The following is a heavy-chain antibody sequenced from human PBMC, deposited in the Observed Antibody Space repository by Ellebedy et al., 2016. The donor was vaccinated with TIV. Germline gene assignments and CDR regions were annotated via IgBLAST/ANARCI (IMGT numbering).Heavy chain of an antibody. J-gene: IGHJ6*03. CDR1: GFTFADYA. CDR3: AKSASIIENFYYMDV. V-gene: IGHV3-43D*03. CDR2: VSWDGGST. Sequence: GGSLRLSCAASGFTFADYAMHWVRQAPGKGLEWVSLVSWDGGSTHYADSVKGRFTISRDNSKNSLSLQMNSLRPEDTALYYCAKSASIIENFYYMDVWGKGTTVTVSS. D-gene: IGHD2/OR15-2a*01.